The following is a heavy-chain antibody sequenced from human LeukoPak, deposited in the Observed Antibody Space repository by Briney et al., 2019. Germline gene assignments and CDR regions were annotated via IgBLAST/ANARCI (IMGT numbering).Heavy chain of an antibody. Sequence: SETLSLTCAVYGGSFSGYYWSWIRQPPGKGLEWIGEINHSGSTNYNPSLKSRVTISVDTSKNQFSLKLSSVTAADTAVYYCARLAAAHWGQGTLVTVSS. CDR2: INHSGST. V-gene: IGHV4-34*01. J-gene: IGHJ4*02. CDR3: ARLAAAH. CDR1: GGSFSGYY. D-gene: IGHD6-13*01.